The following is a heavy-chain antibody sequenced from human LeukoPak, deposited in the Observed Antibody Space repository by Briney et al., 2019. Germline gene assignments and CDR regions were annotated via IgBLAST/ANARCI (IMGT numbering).Heavy chain of an antibody. CDR2: ISYDGSNK. D-gene: IGHD3-22*01. Sequence: GGSLRLSCAASGFTFSSYAMHWVRQAPGKGLGWVAVISYDGSNKYYADSVKGRFTISRDNSKNTLYLQMNSLRAEDTAVYYCARGRLTMTGALGYWGQGTLVTVSS. V-gene: IGHV3-30-3*01. CDR3: ARGRLTMTGALGY. CDR1: GFTFSSYA. J-gene: IGHJ4*02.